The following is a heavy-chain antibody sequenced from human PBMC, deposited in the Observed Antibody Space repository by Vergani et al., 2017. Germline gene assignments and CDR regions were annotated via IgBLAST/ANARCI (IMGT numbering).Heavy chain of an antibody. CDR1: GFTFSSYA. Sequence: EVQLLESGGGLVQPGGSLRLSCAASGFTFSSYAMSWVRQAPGKGLEWVSAISGSGGSTYYADSVKGRFTISRDNSKNTLYLQMNSLRAEDTAVYYCAKDPAAIDIVLMVYAFDYWGQGTLVTVSS. V-gene: IGHV3-23*01. CDR2: ISGSGGST. J-gene: IGHJ4*02. D-gene: IGHD2-8*01. CDR3: AKDPAAIDIVLMVYAFDY.